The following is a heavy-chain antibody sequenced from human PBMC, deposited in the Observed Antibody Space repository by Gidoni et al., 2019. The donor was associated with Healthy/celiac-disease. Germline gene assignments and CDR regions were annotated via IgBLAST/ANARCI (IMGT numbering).Heavy chain of an antibody. CDR3: ARLRLDYGDAGPFDI. V-gene: IGHV4-39*01. CDR2: VFYSGST. CDR1: GGSIISSSHY. J-gene: IGHJ3*02. Sequence: QLQLQESRPGLVKPSVTLSLTCTVSGGSIISSSHYWGWIRQPPGKGLEWIGSVFYSGSTYYNPSLKSRVTISVDTHKNQFSLKLSSVTAADTAVYYCARLRLDYGDAGPFDIWGQGTMVTVSS. D-gene: IGHD4-17*01.